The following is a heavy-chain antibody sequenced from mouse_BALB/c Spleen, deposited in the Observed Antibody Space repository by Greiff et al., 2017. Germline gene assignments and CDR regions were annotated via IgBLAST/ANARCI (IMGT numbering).Heavy chain of an antibody. CDR2: IWSGGST. J-gene: IGHJ2*01. CDR3: ARSTMVKRYYFDY. V-gene: IGHV2-2*02. Sequence: VQLQQSGPGLVQPSQSLSITCTVSGFSLTSYGVHWVRQSPGKGLEWLGVIWSGGSTDYNAAFISRLSISKDNSKSQVFFKMNSLQANYTAIYYCARSTMVKRYYFDYWGQGTTLTVSS. CDR1: GFSLTSYG. D-gene: IGHD2-1*01.